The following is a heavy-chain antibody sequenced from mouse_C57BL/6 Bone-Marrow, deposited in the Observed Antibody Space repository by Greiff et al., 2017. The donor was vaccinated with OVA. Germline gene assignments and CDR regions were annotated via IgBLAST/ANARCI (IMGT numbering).Heavy chain of an antibody. CDR2: IYPGDGDT. Sequence: VMLVESGAELVKPGASVKISCKASGYAFSSYWMNWVKQRPGKGLEWIGQIYPGDGDTNYNGKFKGKATLTADKSSSIAYMQLSSLTSEDSAVYFCARSIYYDYVYYAMDYWGQGTSVTVSS. J-gene: IGHJ4*01. V-gene: IGHV1-80*01. CDR1: GYAFSSYW. D-gene: IGHD2-4*01. CDR3: ARSIYYDYVYYAMDY.